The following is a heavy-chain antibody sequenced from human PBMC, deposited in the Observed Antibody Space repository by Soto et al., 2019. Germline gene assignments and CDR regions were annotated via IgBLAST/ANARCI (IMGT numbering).Heavy chain of an antibody. CDR3: AGGWNYGGLDY. Sequence: PGGSLRLSCAASGFTFSSYGMHWVRQAPGKGLEWVALISYDGSSKSYADSVKGRVTISRDNSKNTLYLRMNSLRAEDTAVYYCAGGWNYGGLDYWGKGTLVTVSS. V-gene: IGHV3-30*03. CDR2: ISYDGSSK. CDR1: GFTFSSYG. J-gene: IGHJ4*02. D-gene: IGHD1-7*01.